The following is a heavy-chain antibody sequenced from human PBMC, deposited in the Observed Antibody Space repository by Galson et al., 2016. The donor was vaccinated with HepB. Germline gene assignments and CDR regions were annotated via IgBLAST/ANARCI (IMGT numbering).Heavy chain of an antibody. Sequence: SLRLSCAASKFRFSAYGMHWVRQAPGKGLEWVAVISYDGSNKYYADSVTGRFTISRDNSKNTLHLQMDGLKAEDTAIYYCAKHTYIYASATFSGFDSWGQGTLVTVSS. CDR2: ISYDGSNK. J-gene: IGHJ4*02. CDR1: KFRFSAYG. V-gene: IGHV3-30*18. D-gene: IGHD5-18*01. CDR3: AKHTYIYASATFSGFDS.